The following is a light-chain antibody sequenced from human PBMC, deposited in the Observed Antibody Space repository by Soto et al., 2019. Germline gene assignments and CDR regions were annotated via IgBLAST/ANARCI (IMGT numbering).Light chain of an antibody. CDR3: QHYNSYSEA. CDR1: QTISSW. V-gene: IGKV1-5*03. J-gene: IGKJ1*01. CDR2: KAS. Sequence: DIQMTQSPSTLSGSVGDRVTITCRASQTISSWVAWYQQKPGKAPKLLIYKASTLKSGVPSRFSGSGSGTEFTLTISSLQPDDFATYSCQHYNSYSEAFGQGTKVELK.